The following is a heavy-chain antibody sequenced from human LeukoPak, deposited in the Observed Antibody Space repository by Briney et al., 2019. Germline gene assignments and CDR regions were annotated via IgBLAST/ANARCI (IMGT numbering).Heavy chain of an antibody. CDR3: AKGLQDGDYGY. Sequence: GGSLRLSCAASGFTLSSYWMSWVRQAAGRGLEWVAIIKQDGREKYYVDSVKGRFTISRDNSKNTLYLQMKSLRAEDTAVYYCAKGLQDGDYGYWGQGTLVTVSS. V-gene: IGHV3-7*03. CDR2: IKQDGREK. CDR1: GFTLSSYW. J-gene: IGHJ4*02. D-gene: IGHD4-17*01.